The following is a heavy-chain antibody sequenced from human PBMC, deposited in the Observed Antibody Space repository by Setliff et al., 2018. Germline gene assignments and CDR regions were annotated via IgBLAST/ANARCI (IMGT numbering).Heavy chain of an antibody. J-gene: IGHJ4*02. CDR1: GFTYNNCW. Sequence: PGGSLRLSCGASGFTYNNCWVSWVRQAPGKGLEWLASINPDGSEKYYVDSVKGRFIISRDNAKNSLSLQMNNLRIEDTAVYYCFGAGTCSYWGQGTLVTVSS. CDR2: INPDGSEK. CDR3: FGAGTCSY. D-gene: IGHD3-10*01. V-gene: IGHV3-7*01.